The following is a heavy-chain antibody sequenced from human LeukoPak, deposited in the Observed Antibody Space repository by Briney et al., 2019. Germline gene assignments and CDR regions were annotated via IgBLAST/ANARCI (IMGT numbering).Heavy chain of an antibody. V-gene: IGHV4-59*08. Sequence: PSETLSLTCTVSGXSISSYYWSWLRQPPGKGLEWIGHIYSTGSTTYSPSLKSRVIMSADTSKNQFSLKVTSVTAADTAVYYCARHRPEGSYPLDSWGQGALVTVSS. J-gene: IGHJ4*02. CDR2: IYSTGST. CDR3: ARHRPEGSYPLDS. CDR1: GXSISSYY.